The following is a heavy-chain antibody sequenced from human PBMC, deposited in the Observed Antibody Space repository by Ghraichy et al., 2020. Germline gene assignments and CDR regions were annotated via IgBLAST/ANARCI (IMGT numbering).Heavy chain of an antibody. CDR3: ARGYRSSWYYFDY. J-gene: IGHJ4*02. CDR1: GFTFSSYA. V-gene: IGHV3-23*01. Sequence: GGSLRLSCAASGFTFSSYAMSWVRQAPGKGLEWVSAISGSGGSPYYADSVKGRFTISRDNSKNTLYLQMNSLRAEDTAVYYCARGYRSSWYYFDYWGQGTLVTVSS. D-gene: IGHD6-13*01. CDR2: ISGSGGSP.